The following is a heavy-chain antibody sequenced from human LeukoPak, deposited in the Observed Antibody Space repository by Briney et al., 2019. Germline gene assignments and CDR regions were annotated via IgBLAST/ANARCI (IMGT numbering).Heavy chain of an antibody. CDR1: GGSISTYY. Sequence: SETLSLTCTVSGGSISTYYWNWIRQPPGKGLDWIGYTFYSGSTYYNPSLKSRVTISVDTSRNQFSLKLSSVTAADTAVYYCARATLNCSGGSCYFHFDYWGQGTLVTVSS. CDR2: TFYSGST. D-gene: IGHD2-15*01. V-gene: IGHV4-59*01. CDR3: ARATLNCSGGSCYFHFDY. J-gene: IGHJ4*02.